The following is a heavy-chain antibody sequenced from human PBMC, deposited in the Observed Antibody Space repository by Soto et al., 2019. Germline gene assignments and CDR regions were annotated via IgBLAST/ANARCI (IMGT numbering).Heavy chain of an antibody. Sequence: PGGSLRLSCAASGFTFSNYSMHWVRQAPGKRLEWLAVISKDGDKKYYADSVKGRFTISRDNSKNTLYLQMNSLRPEDTAVHYCAREWSVANPGYWGQGTQVTSPQ. CDR3: AREWSVANPGY. D-gene: IGHD5-12*01. CDR1: GFTFSNYS. CDR2: ISKDGDKK. J-gene: IGHJ4*02. V-gene: IGHV3-30-3*01.